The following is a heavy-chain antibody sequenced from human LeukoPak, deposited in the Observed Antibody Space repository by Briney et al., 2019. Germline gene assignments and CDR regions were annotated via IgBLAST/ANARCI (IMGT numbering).Heavy chain of an antibody. V-gene: IGHV3-74*01. D-gene: IGHD1-1*01. Sequence: GGSLRLSCAASGLTFSSYWMHWVRQAPGKGLVWVSRINSDGSSTSYADSVKGRLTISRDNAKNTLYLQMNSLRAEDTAVYYCARGGPYLHNPEPPDYWGQGTLVTVSS. J-gene: IGHJ4*02. CDR1: GLTFSSYW. CDR3: ARGGPYLHNPEPPDY. CDR2: INSDGSST.